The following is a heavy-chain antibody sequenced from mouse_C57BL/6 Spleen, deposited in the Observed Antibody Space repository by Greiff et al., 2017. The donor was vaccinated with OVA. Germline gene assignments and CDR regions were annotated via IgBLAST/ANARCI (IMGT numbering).Heavy chain of an antibody. D-gene: IGHD3-2*02. CDR2: IDPSDSET. CDR3: ARSGLSRLDY. CDR1: GYTFTSYW. Sequence: QVHVKQPGAELVRPGSSVKLSCKASGYTFTSYWMHWVKQRPIQGLEWIGNIDPSDSETHYNQKFKDKATLTVDKSSSTAYMQLSSLTSEDSAVYYCARSGLSRLDYWGQGTTLTVSS. V-gene: IGHV1-52*01. J-gene: IGHJ2*01.